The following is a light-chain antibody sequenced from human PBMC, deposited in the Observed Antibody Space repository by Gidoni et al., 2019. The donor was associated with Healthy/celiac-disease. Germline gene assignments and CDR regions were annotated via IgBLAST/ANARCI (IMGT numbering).Light chain of an antibody. J-gene: IGKJ5*01. CDR2: DAS. CDR3: QQRSTPIT. CDR1: QSVSSY. Sequence: EIVLTQSPATLSLSPGERATLSCRASQSVSSYLAWYQQKPGQAPRLLIYDASNRATGIPARFSGSGSGTDFTLTISSREPEDFAVYYCQQRSTPITFGQXTRLEIK. V-gene: IGKV3-11*01.